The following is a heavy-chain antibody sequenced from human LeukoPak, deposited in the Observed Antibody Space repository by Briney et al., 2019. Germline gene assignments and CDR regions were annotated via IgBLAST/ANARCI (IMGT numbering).Heavy chain of an antibody. D-gene: IGHD3-22*01. CDR2: IYTTSNT. V-gene: IGHV3-53*05. CDR3: ARRAGDYSHPYDY. J-gene: IGHJ4*02. Sequence: QSGGSLRLSCAVSGFTVSSNSMSWVRQAPGKGLEWVSFIYTTSNTNNSDSLKGRFTISRDSSKNTLSLQMNSLRAEDTAVYYCARRAGDYSHPYDYWGQGTLVTVSS. CDR1: GFTVSSNS.